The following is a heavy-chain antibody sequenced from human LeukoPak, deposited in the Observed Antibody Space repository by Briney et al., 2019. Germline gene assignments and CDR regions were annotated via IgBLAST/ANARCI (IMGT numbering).Heavy chain of an antibody. J-gene: IGHJ6*02. CDR3: ARDNPPSGSVVVGDYYYGMDV. V-gene: IGHV3-11*01. CDR1: GFTFSDYY. Sequence: PGGSLRLSCAASGFTFSDYYMSWIRQAPGKGLEWVSYISSSGSTIYYADSVKGRFTISRDNAKNSLYLQMNSLRAEDTAVYYCARDNPPSGSVVVGDYYYGMDVWGQGTTVTVSS. CDR2: ISSSGSTI. D-gene: IGHD2-15*01.